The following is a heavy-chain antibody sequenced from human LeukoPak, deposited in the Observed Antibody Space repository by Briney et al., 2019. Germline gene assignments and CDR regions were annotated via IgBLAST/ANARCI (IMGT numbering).Heavy chain of an antibody. V-gene: IGHV3-74*01. Sequence: GGSLRLSCAASGFTFSSFWMHWVRQAPGKGLVWVSRINSVGSSTSYADSVKGRFTISRDNAKNTLYLQMNSLRAEDTAVYYCAKGSNRGVATIDYWGQGTLVTVSS. D-gene: IGHD5-12*01. CDR3: AKGSNRGVATIDY. CDR1: GFTFSSFW. J-gene: IGHJ4*02. CDR2: INSVGSST.